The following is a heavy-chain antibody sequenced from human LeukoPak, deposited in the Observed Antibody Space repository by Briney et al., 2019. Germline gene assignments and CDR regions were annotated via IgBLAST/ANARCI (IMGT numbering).Heavy chain of an antibody. Sequence: GGCLRLSCAASGLTLSRYWMHSVRQAPGKGLVWVSRINSDGSSTNYADAVKGRFTVSRDNAKNTLYLQMNSLRAEDTAVYYCTRVMTIDYYDTSGYYYWGQGTLVTVSS. D-gene: IGHD3-22*01. CDR1: GLTLSRYW. CDR3: TRVMTIDYYDTSGYYY. J-gene: IGHJ4*02. V-gene: IGHV3-74*01. CDR2: INSDGSST.